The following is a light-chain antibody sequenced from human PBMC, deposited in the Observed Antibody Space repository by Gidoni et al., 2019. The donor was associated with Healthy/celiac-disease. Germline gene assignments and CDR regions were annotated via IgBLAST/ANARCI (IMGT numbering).Light chain of an antibody. V-gene: IGKV3-11*01. J-gene: IGKJ5*01. CDR1: QSVRSY. CDR3: QQRSNWPPIT. Sequence: DIVLTQSSATLSLSPGERATLSCRASQSVRSYLAWYQQKPGQAPRLLIYDASNRATGIPARFSGSGSGTDFTLTISSLEPEDFAVYYCQQRSNWPPITFGQGTRLEIK. CDR2: DAS.